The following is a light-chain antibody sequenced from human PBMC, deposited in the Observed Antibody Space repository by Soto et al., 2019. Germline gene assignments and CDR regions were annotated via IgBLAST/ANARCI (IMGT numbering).Light chain of an antibody. CDR3: NSFRSTSTTPYYV. Sequence: QSALTQPASVSGSPGQSITISCTGTSSDVGGYNYVSWYQQHPGKAPKLMIYEVSSRPSGVSSRFSGSKSGNTASLTISGLQAEDEADYYCNSFRSTSTTPYYVFGTGTKVTVL. CDR1: SSDVGGYNY. V-gene: IGLV2-14*01. J-gene: IGLJ1*01. CDR2: EVS.